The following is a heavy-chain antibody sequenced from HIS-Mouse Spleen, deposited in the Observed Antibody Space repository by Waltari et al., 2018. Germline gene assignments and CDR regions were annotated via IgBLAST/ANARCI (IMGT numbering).Heavy chain of an antibody. Sequence: QVQLVESGGGGVQPGRSRRLSCAASGVTFSSWGSHWVRQAPGKGLEWVAVISYDGSNKYYADSVKGRFTISRDNSKNTLYLQMNSLRAEDTAVYYCAKASSGWLDYWGQGTLVTVSS. CDR3: AKASSGWLDY. J-gene: IGHJ4*02. CDR1: GVTFSSWG. V-gene: IGHV3-30*18. D-gene: IGHD6-19*01. CDR2: ISYDGSNK.